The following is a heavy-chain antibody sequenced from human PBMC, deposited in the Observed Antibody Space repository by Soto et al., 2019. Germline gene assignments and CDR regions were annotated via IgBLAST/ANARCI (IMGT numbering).Heavy chain of an antibody. CDR1: GYTFTSYE. J-gene: IGHJ4*02. V-gene: IGHV1-8*01. CDR3: ARGELLWFGELLR. CDR2: MNPNSGDT. Sequence: QVQLVQSGAEVKKPGASVKVSCKASGYTFTSYEINWVRQATGQGLEWMGWMNPNSGDTGYAQKVQCRXXMTRNTSISTAYMELSSLRSEDTAVYYCARGELLWFGELLRWGQGTLVTVSS. D-gene: IGHD3-10*01.